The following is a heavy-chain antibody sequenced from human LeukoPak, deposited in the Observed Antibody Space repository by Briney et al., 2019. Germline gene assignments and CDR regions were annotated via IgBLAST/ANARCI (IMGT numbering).Heavy chain of an antibody. CDR3: AKDPRSIVVVPRNWFDP. Sequence: QTGGSLRLSCAASGFTFSSYWMSWVRQAPGKGLEWVANIKQDGSEKYYVDSVKGRFTISRDNSKNTLYLQMNSLRAEDTAVYYCAKDPRSIVVVPRNWFDPWGQGTLVTVSS. D-gene: IGHD2-2*01. J-gene: IGHJ5*02. CDR2: IKQDGSEK. CDR1: GFTFSSYW. V-gene: IGHV3-7*01.